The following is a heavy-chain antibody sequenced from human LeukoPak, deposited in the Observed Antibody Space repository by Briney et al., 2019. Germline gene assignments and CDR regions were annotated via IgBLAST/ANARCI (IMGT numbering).Heavy chain of an antibody. D-gene: IGHD3-10*01. V-gene: IGHV1-8*01. CDR3: ARGLMVRGVTPGY. J-gene: IGHJ4*02. CDR1: GYTFTSYD. CDR2: MNPNSGNT. Sequence: VASVKVSCKASGYTFTSYDINWVRQATGQGLEWMGWMNPNSGNTGYAQKFQGRVTMTRNTSISTAYMELSSLRSEDTAVYYCARGLMVRGVTPGYWGQGTMVTVSS.